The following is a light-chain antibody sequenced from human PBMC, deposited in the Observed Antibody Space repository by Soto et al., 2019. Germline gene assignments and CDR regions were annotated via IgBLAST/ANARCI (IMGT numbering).Light chain of an antibody. J-gene: IGKJ2*01. CDR2: GAS. V-gene: IGKV3-20*01. Sequence: EIVLTQSPGTLSLSPGERATLSCRASQSVSSSYLAWYQHKPGQAPRLLIYGASSRATGIPDRFSGSGSGTGFTLTIGRLEPEDFAVYYCQQYGSSPHTFGQGTKLEIK. CDR1: QSVSSSY. CDR3: QQYGSSPHT.